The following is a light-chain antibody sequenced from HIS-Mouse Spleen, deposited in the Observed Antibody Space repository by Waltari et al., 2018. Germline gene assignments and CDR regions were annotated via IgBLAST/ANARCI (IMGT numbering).Light chain of an antibody. V-gene: IGLV2-14*03. CDR2: DVS. Sequence: QSALTQPASVSGSPGPSITISSTGTSSDVGGHNYVSWYQQHPGKAPKLMIYDVSNRPSGVSNRFSGSKSGNTASLTISGLQAEDEADYYCSSYTSSSFNVVFGGGTKLTVL. J-gene: IGLJ2*01. CDR3: SSYTSSSFNVV. CDR1: SSDVGGHNY.